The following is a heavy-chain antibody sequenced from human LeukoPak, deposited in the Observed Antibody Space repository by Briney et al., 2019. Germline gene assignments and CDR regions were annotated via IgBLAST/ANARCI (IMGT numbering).Heavy chain of an antibody. CDR1: GGTFSSYA. V-gene: IGHV1-69*06. Sequence: GASVKVSYKASGGTFSSYAISWVRQAPGQGLEWMGGIIPIFGTANYAQKFQGRVTITADKSTSTAYMELSSLRSEDTAVYYCARESRGSSSALDYWGQGTLVTVSS. CDR2: IIPIFGTA. D-gene: IGHD6-13*01. J-gene: IGHJ4*02. CDR3: ARESRGSSSALDY.